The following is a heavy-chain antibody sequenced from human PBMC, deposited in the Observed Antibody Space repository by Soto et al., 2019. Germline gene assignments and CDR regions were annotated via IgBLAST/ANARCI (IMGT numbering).Heavy chain of an antibody. Sequence: EVQLVESGGGLVKPGGSLRLSCAASGFTFSSYSMNWVRQAPGKGLEWVSSISSSSSYIYYADSVKGRFTISRDNAKNSLYLQMNSLRAEDTAVYYCARGLYYYDSSGYYSPWGQGTVVTVSS. CDR3: ARGLYYYDSSGYYSP. CDR1: GFTFSSYS. D-gene: IGHD3-22*01. J-gene: IGHJ5*02. V-gene: IGHV3-21*01. CDR2: ISSSSSYI.